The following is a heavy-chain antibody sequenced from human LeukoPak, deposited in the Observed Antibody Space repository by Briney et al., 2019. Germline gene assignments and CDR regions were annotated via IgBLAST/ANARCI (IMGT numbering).Heavy chain of an antibody. D-gene: IGHD3-22*01. Sequence: SETLSLTCTVFGGSISSYSDYWGWIRQPPGKGLEWIGSIYYTGTTYYNPSLKSRVTISQDTSKNQFSLKLSSVTAADTAVYYCARDPYYDSSGYGMDAFDIWGQGTMVTVSS. V-gene: IGHV4-39*07. CDR1: GGSISSYSDY. J-gene: IGHJ3*02. CDR3: ARDPYYDSSGYGMDAFDI. CDR2: IYYTGTT.